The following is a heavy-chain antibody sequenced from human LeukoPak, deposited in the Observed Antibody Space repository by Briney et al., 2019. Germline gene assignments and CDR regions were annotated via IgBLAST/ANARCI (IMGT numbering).Heavy chain of an antibody. CDR2: ISYDGSNK. J-gene: IGHJ6*02. D-gene: IGHD4-17*01. V-gene: IGHV3-30*03. CDR3: ARDYGDYEFVDGMDV. Sequence: QPGGSLRLSCAASGFTFSSYGMHWVRQAPGKGLEWVAVISYDGSNKYYADSVKGRFTISRDNAKNSLYLQMNSLRAEDTAVYYCARDYGDYEFVDGMDVWGQGTTVTVSS. CDR1: GFTFSSYG.